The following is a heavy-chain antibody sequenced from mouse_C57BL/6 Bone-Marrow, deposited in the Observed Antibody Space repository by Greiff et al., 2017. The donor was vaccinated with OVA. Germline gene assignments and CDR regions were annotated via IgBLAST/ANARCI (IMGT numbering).Heavy chain of an antibody. CDR2: IHPNSGST. Sequence: QVQLQQPGAELVKPGASVKLSCKASGYTFTSYWMHWVKQRPGQGLEWIGMIHPNSGSTNYNEKFKSKATLTVDKSSSTAYMQLSSLTSEDSAVYYCARYDGYHGDYFDYWGQGTTLTVSS. V-gene: IGHV1-64*01. J-gene: IGHJ2*01. D-gene: IGHD2-3*01. CDR3: ARYDGYHGDYFDY. CDR1: GYTFTSYW.